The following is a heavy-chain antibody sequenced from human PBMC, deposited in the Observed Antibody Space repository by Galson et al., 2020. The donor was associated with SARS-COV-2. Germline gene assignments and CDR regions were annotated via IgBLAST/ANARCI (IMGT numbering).Heavy chain of an antibody. CDR1: GYTFTSYY. CDR3: ARDAASSGWPYWYFDL. CDR2: INPSGGST. D-gene: IGHD6-19*01. Sequence: ASVKVSCKASGYTFTSYYMHWVRQAPGQGLEWMGIINPSGGSTSYAQKFQGRVTMTRDTSTSTVYMELSSLRSEDTAVYYCARDAASSGWPYWYFDLWGRGTLVTVPS. J-gene: IGHJ2*01. V-gene: IGHV1-46*03.